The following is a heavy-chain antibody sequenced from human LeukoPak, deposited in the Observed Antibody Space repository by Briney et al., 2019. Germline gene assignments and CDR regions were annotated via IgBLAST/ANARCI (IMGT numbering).Heavy chain of an antibody. Sequence: GESLKISCKGSGYSFTSYWIGWVRQMPGKGLEWMGIIYPGDSDTRYSPSFQGQVTISADKSISTAYLQWSSLKASDTAMYYCARHDRYNSVINSEYYYYYGMDVWGQGTTVTVSS. V-gene: IGHV5-51*01. CDR2: IYPGDSDT. D-gene: IGHD1-1*01. CDR1: GYSFTSYW. J-gene: IGHJ6*02. CDR3: ARHDRYNSVINSEYYYYYGMDV.